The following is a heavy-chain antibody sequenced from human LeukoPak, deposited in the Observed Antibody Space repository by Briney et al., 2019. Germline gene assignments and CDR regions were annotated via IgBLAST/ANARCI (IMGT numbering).Heavy chain of an antibody. V-gene: IGHV3-30*18. CDR2: ISYDGTDQ. Sequence: GGSLRLSCAASGFTFRDFAMHWVRQAPGKGLEWVAVISYDGTDQYYADSVKGRLTISRDSSKNTLYLQMNSLRTEDTAVYYCAKDNYGADYWGQGTLVTVSS. CDR3: AKDNYGADY. J-gene: IGHJ4*02. CDR1: GFTFRDFA. D-gene: IGHD4-17*01.